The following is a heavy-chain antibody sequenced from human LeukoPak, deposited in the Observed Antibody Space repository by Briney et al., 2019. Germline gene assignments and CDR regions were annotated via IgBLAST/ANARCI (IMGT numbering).Heavy chain of an antibody. J-gene: IGHJ6*03. Sequence: MSSETLSLTCTVSGGSISSYYWSWIRQPPGKGLEWIGYIYYSGSTNYNPSLKSRVTISVDTSKNQFSLKLSSVTAADTAVYYCARDEGKGRNLYYYYYMDVWGKGTTVTVSS. CDR2: IYYSGST. CDR3: ARDEGKGRNLYYYYYMDV. V-gene: IGHV4-59*01. CDR1: GGSISSYY.